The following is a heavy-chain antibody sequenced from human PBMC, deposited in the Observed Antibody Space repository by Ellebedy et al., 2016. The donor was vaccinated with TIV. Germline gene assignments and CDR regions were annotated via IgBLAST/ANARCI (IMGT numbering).Heavy chain of an antibody. Sequence: MPSETLSLTCTVSGGSISSSSYYWGWIRQPPGKGLEWIGSISYSGSTYYNPSLKSRVTISVDTSKNQFSLKLSSVTAADTAVYYCARHGVLLRFGEVYGMDVWGQGTTVTVSS. CDR2: ISYSGST. CDR1: GGSISSSSYY. D-gene: IGHD3-10*01. CDR3: ARHGVLLRFGEVYGMDV. V-gene: IGHV4-39*01. J-gene: IGHJ6*02.